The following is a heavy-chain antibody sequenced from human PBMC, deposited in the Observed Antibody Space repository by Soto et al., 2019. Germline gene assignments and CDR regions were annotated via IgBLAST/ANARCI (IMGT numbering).Heavy chain of an antibody. D-gene: IGHD2-15*01. CDR1: GHSFTNTFSNYW. Sequence: GESLKISCKGSGHSFTNTFSNYWIGWVRQMPGKGLEWMGIIYPGGSDTRYNPSFQGQVTISADKSISTAYLQWSSLKASDTAMYYCARRRGLNCSGGSCYCDIWGQGTMVTVSS. J-gene: IGHJ3*02. CDR2: IYPGGSDT. V-gene: IGHV5-51*01. CDR3: ARRRGLNCSGGSCYCDI.